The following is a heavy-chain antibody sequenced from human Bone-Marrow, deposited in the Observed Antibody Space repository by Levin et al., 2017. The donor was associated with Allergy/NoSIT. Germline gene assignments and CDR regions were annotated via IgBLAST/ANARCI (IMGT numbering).Heavy chain of an antibody. J-gene: IGHJ5*02. CDR3: AREQYGSGSYGWFDP. D-gene: IGHD3-10*01. Sequence: SETLSLTCNVSGASITSFYWSWIRQPPGKGLEWIGHIYYIGTTDYNPSLKSRVTMSVDTSNNQFSLKLTSVTAADTAIYYCAREQYGSGSYGWFDPWGRGTLVTVSS. CDR1: GASITSFY. CDR2: IYYIGTT. V-gene: IGHV4-59*01.